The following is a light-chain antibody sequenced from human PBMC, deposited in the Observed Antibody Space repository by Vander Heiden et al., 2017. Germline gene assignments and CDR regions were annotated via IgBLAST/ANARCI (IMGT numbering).Light chain of an antibody. CDR2: LDH. CDR1: TSTIGSHT. Sequence: QSVLPQPPSPSATPGQRVSISCSGRTSTIGSHTINWYQQYPGAAPKLLIYLDHQRPSGVADRFSGSKSGTSASLAISGLQYEDEADYYCAVRDDNLRAVVFGGGTKLTVL. J-gene: IGLJ3*02. CDR3: AVRDDNLRAVV. V-gene: IGLV1-44*01.